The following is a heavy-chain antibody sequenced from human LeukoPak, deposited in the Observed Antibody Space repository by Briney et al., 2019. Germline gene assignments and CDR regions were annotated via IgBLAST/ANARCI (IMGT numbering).Heavy chain of an antibody. V-gene: IGHV3-23*01. D-gene: IGHD6-13*01. CDR2: ISNSGIST. CDR1: GFTFSSYW. J-gene: IGHJ5*02. Sequence: TGGSLRLSCAASGFTFSSYWMSWVRQAPGKGLEWVSAISNSGISTYYPDSVKGRFTISRDNSKNTLYLQMNSLRGEDTAVYYCARTGVGSSWDHYNWFDPWGQGTLVTVSS. CDR3: ARTGVGSSWDHYNWFDP.